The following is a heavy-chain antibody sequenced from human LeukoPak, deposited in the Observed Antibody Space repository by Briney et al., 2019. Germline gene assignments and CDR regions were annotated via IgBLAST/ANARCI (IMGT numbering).Heavy chain of an antibody. CDR2: IWYDGSNT. J-gene: IGHJ4*02. Sequence: GGSLRLSCAASGFTFSSYGMHWVRQAPGKGLEWVAMIWYDGSNTYYADSVKGRFTISRDNSKNTLFLQMDSLRAEDTAVYYCARDSSGWHPLDYWGQGTLVTVSS. CDR3: ARDSSGWHPLDY. D-gene: IGHD6-19*01. CDR1: GFTFSSYG. V-gene: IGHV3-33*01.